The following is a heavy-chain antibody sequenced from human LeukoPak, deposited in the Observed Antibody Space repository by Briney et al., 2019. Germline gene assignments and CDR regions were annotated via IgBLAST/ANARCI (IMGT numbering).Heavy chain of an antibody. V-gene: IGHV4-4*09. D-gene: IGHD4-23*01. J-gene: IGHJ6*03. CDR2: IYTSGST. CDR3: ARVSFYYYYYMDV. Sequence: SETLSLTCTASGGSISSYYWSWIRQPPGKGLEWIGYIYTSGSTNYNPSLKSRVTISVDTSKNQFSLKLSSVTAADTAVYYCARVSFYYYYYMDVWGKGTTVTVSS. CDR1: GGSISSYY.